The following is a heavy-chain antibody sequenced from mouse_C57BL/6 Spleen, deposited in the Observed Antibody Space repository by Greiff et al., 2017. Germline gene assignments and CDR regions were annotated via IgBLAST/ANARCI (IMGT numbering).Heavy chain of an antibody. CDR1: GYTFTSYW. Sequence: QVHVKQPGAELVKPGASVKLSCKASGYTFTSYWMQWVKQRPGQGLEWIGEIDPSDSYTNYNQKFKGKATLTVDTSSSTAYMQLSSLTSEDSAVYYCARKGYSNWFAYWGQGTLVTVSA. J-gene: IGHJ3*01. CDR3: ARKGYSNWFAY. V-gene: IGHV1-50*01. D-gene: IGHD2-5*01. CDR2: IDPSDSYT.